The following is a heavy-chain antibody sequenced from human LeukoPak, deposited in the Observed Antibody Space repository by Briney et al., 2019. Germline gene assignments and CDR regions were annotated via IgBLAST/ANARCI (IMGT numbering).Heavy chain of an antibody. CDR3: ARASYDYVWGSYRSPYHV. Sequence: SETLSLTCTVSGGSISTSSYYWGWIRQPPGKGLEWIGEINHSGSTNYNPSLKSRVTISVDTSKNQFSLKLSSVTAADTAVYYCARASYDYVWGSYRSPYHVWGQGTTVTVSS. CDR2: INHSGST. CDR1: GGSISTSSYY. V-gene: IGHV4-39*07. J-gene: IGHJ6*02. D-gene: IGHD3-16*02.